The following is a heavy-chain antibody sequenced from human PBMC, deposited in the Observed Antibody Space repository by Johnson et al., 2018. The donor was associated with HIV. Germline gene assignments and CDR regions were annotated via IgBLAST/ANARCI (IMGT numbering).Heavy chain of an antibody. J-gene: IGHJ3*02. Sequence: QVQLVESGGGVVQPGRSLRLSCAASGFTFSSYGMHWVRQAPGKGLEWVAVISYDGSNKYYADSVKGRFTISRDNSKNTLYLQMNSLRAEHTAVYYCARGSYNFWSGEREAFDIWGQGTMVTVSS. V-gene: IGHV3-30*03. D-gene: IGHD3-3*01. CDR3: ARGSYNFWSGEREAFDI. CDR1: GFTFSSYG. CDR2: ISYDGSNK.